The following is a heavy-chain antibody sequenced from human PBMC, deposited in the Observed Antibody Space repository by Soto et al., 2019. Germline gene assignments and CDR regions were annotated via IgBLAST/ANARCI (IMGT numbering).Heavy chain of an antibody. CDR1: EYTLTELS. CDR2: FDPEDGET. Sequence: ASVKVSCKVSEYTLTELSMHWVRQAPGKGLEWMGGFDPEDGETIYAQKFQGRVTMTEDTSTDTAYMELSSLRSEDTAVYYCATEIYDNWNDRAFGYWGQGTLVTVSS. D-gene: IGHD1-1*01. J-gene: IGHJ4*02. V-gene: IGHV1-24*01. CDR3: ATEIYDNWNDRAFGY.